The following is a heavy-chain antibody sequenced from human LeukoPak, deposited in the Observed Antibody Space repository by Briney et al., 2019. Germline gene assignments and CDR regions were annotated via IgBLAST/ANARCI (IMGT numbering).Heavy chain of an antibody. D-gene: IGHD1-26*01. J-gene: IGHJ4*02. CDR3: ASSGSYRFDY. CDR1: GFTFSSYS. V-gene: IGHV3-48*02. Sequence: QSGGSLRLSRAASGFTFSSYSMNWVRQAPGKGLEWVSHITASGTAMFYADSVKGRFTISRDNAKNSLYLQMNSLRDEDTAVYYCASSGSYRFDYWGQGTLVTVSS. CDR2: ITASGTAM.